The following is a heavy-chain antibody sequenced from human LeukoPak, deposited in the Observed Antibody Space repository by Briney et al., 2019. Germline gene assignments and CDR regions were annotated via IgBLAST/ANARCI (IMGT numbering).Heavy chain of an antibody. D-gene: IGHD6-6*01. J-gene: IGHJ4*02. CDR2: IYYSGGT. CDR1: GGSISSGGYY. V-gene: IGHV4-61*08. CDR3: ARGKGRDYRIAARPDYFDY. Sequence: SETLSLTCTASGGSISSGGYYWSWIRQPPGKGLEWIGYIYYSGGTNYNPSLKSRVTISVDTSKNQFSLKLSSVTAADTAVYYCARGKGRDYRIAARPDYFDYWGQGTLVTVSS.